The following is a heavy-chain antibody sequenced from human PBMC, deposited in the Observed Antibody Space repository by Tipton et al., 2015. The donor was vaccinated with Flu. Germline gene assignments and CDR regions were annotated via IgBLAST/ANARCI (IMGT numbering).Heavy chain of an antibody. CDR3: ARGDSSGYYFDY. CDR2: MYHSGSS. V-gene: IGHV4-59*11. J-gene: IGHJ4*02. D-gene: IGHD3-22*01. CDR1: YGSMTGHC. Sequence: TLSLTCTASYGSMTGHCWSWIRQPPGKGLEWIWYMYHSGSSNYNPSLKSRLTVSVDTSNFQSSLTLTSVTAADTAVYYCARGDSSGYYFDYWGQGILVTVSS.